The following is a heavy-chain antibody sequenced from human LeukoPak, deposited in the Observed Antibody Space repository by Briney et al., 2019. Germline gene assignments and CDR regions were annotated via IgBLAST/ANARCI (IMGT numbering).Heavy chain of an antibody. D-gene: IGHD1-26*01. Sequence: PGGSLRLSCAASGFTFSNYGMHWVRQAPGKGLEWVAVISYDGSNKYYADSVKGRFTISRDNSKNTLYLQMNSLRAEDTAVYYCPRGSEWDLLGSCDRWGQGTLVTVSS. CDR2: ISYDGSNK. CDR3: PRGSEWDLLGSCDR. J-gene: IGHJ5*02. CDR1: GFTFSNYG. V-gene: IGHV3-30*03.